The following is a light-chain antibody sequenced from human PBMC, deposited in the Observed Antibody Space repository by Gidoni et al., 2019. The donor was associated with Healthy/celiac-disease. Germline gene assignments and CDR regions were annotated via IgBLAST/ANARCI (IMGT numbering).Light chain of an antibody. CDR2: AAS. CDR1: QSISSY. V-gene: IGKV1-39*01. CDR3: QQSYSTPRT. J-gene: IGKJ3*01. Sequence: DIQMTQSPSSLSASVGDRVTITGRASQSISSYVNWYQQKPGKAPKLLIYAASSLQSGVPSRFSGSGSGTDFTLTISSLQPEDFATYYCQQSYSTPRTFGPGTKVDIK.